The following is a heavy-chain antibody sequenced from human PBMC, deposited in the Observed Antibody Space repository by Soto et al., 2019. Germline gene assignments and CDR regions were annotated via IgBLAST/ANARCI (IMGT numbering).Heavy chain of an antibody. CDR1: GYTFTSYD. V-gene: IGHV1-8*01. CDR3: ARGPLLRFLEWLSATNWFDP. CDR2: MNPNSGNT. D-gene: IGHD3-3*01. Sequence: GASVKVSCKASGYTFTSYDINWVRQATGQGLEWMGWMNPNSGNTGYAQKFQGRVTMTRNTSISTAYMELSSLRSEDTAVYYCARGPLLRFLEWLSATNWFDPWGQGTLVTVSS. J-gene: IGHJ5*02.